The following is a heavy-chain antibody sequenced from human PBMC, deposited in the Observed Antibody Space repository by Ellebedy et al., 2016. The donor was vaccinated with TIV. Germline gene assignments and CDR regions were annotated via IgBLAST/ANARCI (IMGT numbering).Heavy chain of an antibody. CDR3: ARALDIVVVPAARRWFDP. CDR1: GYAFTTNA. J-gene: IGHJ5*02. Sequence: AASVKVSCKASGYAFTTNAINWLRQAPGQGLEWMGWINTNTGKPTYAQGFTGRFVFSVDTSVDTAYLEISSLKAEDTAVYYCARALDIVVVPAARRWFDPWGQGSLVTVSS. V-gene: IGHV7-4-1*02. CDR2: INTNTGKP. D-gene: IGHD2-2*03.